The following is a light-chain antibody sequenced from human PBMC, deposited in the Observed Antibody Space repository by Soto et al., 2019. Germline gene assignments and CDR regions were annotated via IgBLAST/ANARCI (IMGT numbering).Light chain of an antibody. Sequence: EIVMTQSPATLSVSPGERATLSCRASQSVSSNLAWYQQKPGQAPRLLIYGASIRATGIPDRFSGSGSGTEFTLTINSLQSEDSAVYYCQQYNNWPPTWTFGQGTKVDI. CDR1: QSVSSN. V-gene: IGKV3-15*01. J-gene: IGKJ1*01. CDR3: QQYNNWPPTWT. CDR2: GAS.